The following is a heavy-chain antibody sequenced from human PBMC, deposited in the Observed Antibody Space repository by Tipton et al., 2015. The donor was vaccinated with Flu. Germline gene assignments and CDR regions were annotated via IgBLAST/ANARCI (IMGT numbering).Heavy chain of an antibody. D-gene: IGHD6-19*01. CDR2: MWFDGSHT. J-gene: IGHJ4*02. CDR1: GFTFGSYG. CDR3: AREWLDSYFDC. V-gene: IGHV3-33*01. Sequence: SLRLSCAASGFTFGSYGMHWVRQAPGKGLEWVAGMWFDGSHTYYADSVKGRFTISRDNSKNTLYLQMDSLRVEDTAVYYCAREWLDSYFDCWGQRSLVTVPS.